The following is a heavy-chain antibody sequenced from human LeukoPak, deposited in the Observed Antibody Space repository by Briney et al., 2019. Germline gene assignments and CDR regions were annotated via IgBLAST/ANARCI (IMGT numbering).Heavy chain of an antibody. CDR1: GGSISLYY. J-gene: IGHJ4*02. CDR2: IFYSGST. Sequence: SETLSLTCTVSGGSISLYYWSWIRQTPGKGLEWIGYIFYSGSTNYNPSLKSRVTISVDTSKNQFSLKLSSATAADTAVYYCARDSSSSAFDYWGQGTLVTVSS. V-gene: IGHV4-59*01. CDR3: ARDSSSSAFDY. D-gene: IGHD6-6*01.